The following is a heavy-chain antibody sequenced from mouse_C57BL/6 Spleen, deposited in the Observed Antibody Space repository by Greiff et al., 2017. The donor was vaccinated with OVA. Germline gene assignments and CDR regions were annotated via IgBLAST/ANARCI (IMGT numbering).Heavy chain of an antibody. CDR2: IRSKSNNYAT. V-gene: IGHV10-1*01. CDR3: VRHDDYENYAMDY. J-gene: IGHJ4*01. D-gene: IGHD2-4*01. CDR1: GFSFNTYA. Sequence: EVQVVESGGGLVQPKGSLKLSCAASGFSFNTYAMNWVRQAPGKGLEWVARIRSKSNNYATYYADSVKDRFTISRDDSESMLYLQMNNLKTEDTAMYYCVRHDDYENYAMDYWGQGTSVTVSS.